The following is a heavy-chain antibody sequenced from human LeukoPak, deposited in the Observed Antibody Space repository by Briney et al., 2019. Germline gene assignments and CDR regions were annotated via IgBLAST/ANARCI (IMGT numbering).Heavy chain of an antibody. CDR1: GGSLSGYY. V-gene: IGHV4-34*12. CDR2: VIHSGST. J-gene: IGHJ4*02. Sequence: SETLSLTCGVYGGSLSGYYWSWIRQPPGKGLEWIGEVIHSGSTNYNPSLKSRVTISLDTSKNQLSLKSSSVTAADTAVYYCARAVDTALILRYYFDYWGQGTLVTVSS. CDR3: ARAVDTALILRYYFDY. D-gene: IGHD5-18*01.